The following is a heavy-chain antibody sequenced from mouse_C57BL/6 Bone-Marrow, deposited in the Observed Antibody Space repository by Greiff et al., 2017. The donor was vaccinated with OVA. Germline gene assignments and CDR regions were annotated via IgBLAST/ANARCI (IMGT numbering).Heavy chain of an antibody. J-gene: IGHJ1*03. CDR2: ISDGGSYT. D-gene: IGHD2-4*01. V-gene: IGHV5-4*01. CDR3: ARDPPKLRRGYWYFDV. CDR1: GFTFSSYA. Sequence: DVHLVESGGGLVKPGGSLKLSCAASGFTFSSYAMSWVRQTPEKRLEWVATISDGGSYTYYPDNVKGRFTISRDNAKNNLYLQMSHLKSEDTAMYYCARDPPKLRRGYWYFDVWGTGTTVTVSS.